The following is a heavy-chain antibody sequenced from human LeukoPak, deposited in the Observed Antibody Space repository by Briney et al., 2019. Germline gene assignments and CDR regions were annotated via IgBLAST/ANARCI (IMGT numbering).Heavy chain of an antibody. J-gene: IGHJ6*02. D-gene: IGHD3-10*01. CDR2: IKHSGST. CDR3: ARSHPFGWFGELWPDGMDV. V-gene: IGHV4-34*01. Sequence: SETLSLTCAVYGGSFSGYYWSWIRQPPGKGLEWIGEIKHSGSTNYNPSLGSRVTISVDTSKNQFSLKLSSVTAADTAVYYCARSHPFGWFGELWPDGMDVWGQGTTVTVSS. CDR1: GGSFSGYY.